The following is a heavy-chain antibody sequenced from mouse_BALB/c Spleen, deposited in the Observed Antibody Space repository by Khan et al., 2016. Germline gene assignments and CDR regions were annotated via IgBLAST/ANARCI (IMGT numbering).Heavy chain of an antibody. CDR2: ISYSGST. J-gene: IGHJ2*01. CDR1: GYSITSDYA. Sequence: EVKLEVSGPGLVKPSQSLSLTCTVTGYSITSDYAWNWIRQFPGNKLEWMGYISYSGSTSYNPSLKSRISITRDPSKNQFFLQLHSVTTEDTATYYCASRNWDVYYWGQGTTLTVSS. CDR3: ASRNWDVYY. D-gene: IGHD4-1*02. V-gene: IGHV3-2*02.